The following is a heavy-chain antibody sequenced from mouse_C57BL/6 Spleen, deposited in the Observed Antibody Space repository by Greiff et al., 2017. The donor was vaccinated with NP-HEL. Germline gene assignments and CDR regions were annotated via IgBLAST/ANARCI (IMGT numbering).Heavy chain of an antibody. Sequence: EVMLVESGGGLVKPGGSLKLSCAASGFTFSDYGMHWVRQAPEKGLEWVAYISSGSSTIYYADTVKGRLTISRDNAKNTLFLQMTSLRSEDTAMYYCARCDSDEDYFDYWGQGTTLTVSS. CDR2: ISSGSSTI. V-gene: IGHV5-17*01. CDR1: GFTFSDYG. CDR3: ARCDSDEDYFDY. J-gene: IGHJ2*01. D-gene: IGHD2-4*01.